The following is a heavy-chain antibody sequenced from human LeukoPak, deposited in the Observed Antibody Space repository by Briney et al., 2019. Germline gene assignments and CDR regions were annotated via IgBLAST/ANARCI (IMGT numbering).Heavy chain of an antibody. J-gene: IGHJ3*02. CDR3: ARAVLRYFDWLVNAFDI. V-gene: IGHV4-30-4*01. CDR1: GGSISSGDYY. CDR2: IYYSGST. D-gene: IGHD3-9*01. Sequence: TSQTLSLTCTVSGGSISSGDYYWSWIRQPPGKGLEWIGHIYYSGSTYYNPSLKSRVTISVDTSKNQFSLKLSSVTAADTAVYYCARAVLRYFDWLVNAFDIWGQGTMVTVSS.